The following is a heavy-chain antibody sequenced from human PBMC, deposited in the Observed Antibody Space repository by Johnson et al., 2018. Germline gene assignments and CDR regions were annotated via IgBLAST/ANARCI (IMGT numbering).Heavy chain of an antibody. V-gene: IGHV3-9*01. CDR3: AREEGYGYFQH. J-gene: IGHJ1*01. Sequence: VQLVQSGGALVQSGRSLRLSCAASGFTFDDYAMHWVRQAPGKGLEWVSGISWNSGSIGYADSVKGRFTISRDNAKNSLYLQMNSRRAEDTAVYYCAREEGYGYFQHWGQGTLVTVSS. CDR1: GFTFDDYA. D-gene: IGHD5-18*01. CDR2: ISWNSGSI.